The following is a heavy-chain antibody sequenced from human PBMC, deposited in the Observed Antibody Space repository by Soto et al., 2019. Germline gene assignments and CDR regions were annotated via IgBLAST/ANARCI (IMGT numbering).Heavy chain of an antibody. Sequence: VAVIWYDGSNKYYADSVKGRFTISRDNSKNTLYLQMNSLRAEDTAVYYCARDDVSGYYKFDYWGQGTLVTVSS. CDR3: ARDDVSGYYKFDY. D-gene: IGHD3-22*01. V-gene: IGHV3-33*01. J-gene: IGHJ4*02. CDR2: IWYDGSNK.